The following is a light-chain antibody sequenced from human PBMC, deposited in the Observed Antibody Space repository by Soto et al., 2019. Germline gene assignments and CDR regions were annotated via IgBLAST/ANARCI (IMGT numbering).Light chain of an antibody. Sequence: ALTQPASVSGSPGQSITISCTGTSSDVGGYNYVSWYQQHPGKAPKLMIYDVSNRPSGVSNRFSGSKSGNTASLTISGLQAEDEADYYCSSYTSSTTLFGTGTKLTVL. CDR2: DVS. CDR1: SSDVGGYNY. V-gene: IGLV2-14*01. J-gene: IGLJ1*01. CDR3: SSYTSSTTL.